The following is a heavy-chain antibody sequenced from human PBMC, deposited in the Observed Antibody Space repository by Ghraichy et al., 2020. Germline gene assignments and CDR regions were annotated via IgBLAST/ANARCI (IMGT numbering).Heavy chain of an antibody. Sequence: GGSLRLSCAVSGFTLSDHYIDWVRQAPGKGLEWVGRITNKATSYTTYYAASVEGRFTISRDDSKDSLYLQMNSLNTWDTAVYYCARALVGRFRELDYWGQGTLVTVSS. CDR2: ITNKATSYTT. CDR1: GFTLSDHY. D-gene: IGHD3-10*01. V-gene: IGHV3-72*01. CDR3: ARALVGRFRELDY. J-gene: IGHJ4*02.